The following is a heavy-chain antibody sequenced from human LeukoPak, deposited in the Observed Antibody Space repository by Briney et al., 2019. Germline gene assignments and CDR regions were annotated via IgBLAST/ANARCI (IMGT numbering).Heavy chain of an antibody. V-gene: IGHV1-18*01. Sequence: GASVKVSCKASGYTFTSYGISWVRQAPGQGLEWMGWISAYNNNADYAQKLQGRVTMTADTSTSTAYMELRSLRSDDTAVYYCARVSGYCSGSTCHDYWGQGTLVTVSS. J-gene: IGHJ4*02. D-gene: IGHD2-2*03. CDR3: ARVSGYCSGSTCHDY. CDR2: ISAYNNNA. CDR1: GYTFTSYG.